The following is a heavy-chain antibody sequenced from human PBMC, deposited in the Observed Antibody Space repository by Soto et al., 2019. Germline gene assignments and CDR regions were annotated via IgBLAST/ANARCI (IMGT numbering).Heavy chain of an antibody. D-gene: IGHD3-22*01. V-gene: IGHV3-11*01. Sequence: PGGSLRLSCAASGFTFSDYYMSWIRQAPGKGLEWVSYISSSGDIIYYADSMKGRFTISRDNAKNSLYLQMNNLRAEDTAVYYCARDLGYYDSSGYLDYWGQGTLVTVSS. CDR1: GFTFSDYY. CDR3: ARDLGYYDSSGYLDY. J-gene: IGHJ4*02. CDR2: ISSSGDII.